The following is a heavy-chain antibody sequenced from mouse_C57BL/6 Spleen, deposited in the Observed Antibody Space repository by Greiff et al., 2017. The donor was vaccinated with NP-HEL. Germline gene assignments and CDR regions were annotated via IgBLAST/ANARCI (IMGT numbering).Heavy chain of an antibody. Sequence: VQLQQPGAELVMPGASVKLSCKASGYTFTSYWMHWVKQRPGQGLEWIGEIDPSDSYTNYNQKFKGKSTLTVDKSSSTAYMQLSSLTSEDSAVCYCARAGGSYDVAYWGQGTLVTVSA. J-gene: IGHJ3*01. CDR3: ARAGGSYDVAY. V-gene: IGHV1-69*01. D-gene: IGHD1-1*02. CDR1: GYTFTSYW. CDR2: IDPSDSYT.